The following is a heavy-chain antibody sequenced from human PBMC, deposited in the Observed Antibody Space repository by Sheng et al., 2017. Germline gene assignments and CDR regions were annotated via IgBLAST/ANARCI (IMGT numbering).Heavy chain of an antibody. CDR3: TTDGIYYCSSTSCYHMGYYYYMDV. J-gene: IGHJ6*03. CDR1: GFTFSNAW. Sequence: EVQLVESGGGLVKPGGSLRLSCAASGFTFSNAWMSWVRQAPGKGLEWVGRIKSKTDGGTTDYAAPVKGRFTISRDDSKNTLYLQMNSLKTEDTAVYYCTTDGIYYCSSTSCYHMGYYYYMDVWGKGTTVTVSS. V-gene: IGHV3-15*01. D-gene: IGHD2-2*01. CDR2: IKSKTDGGTT.